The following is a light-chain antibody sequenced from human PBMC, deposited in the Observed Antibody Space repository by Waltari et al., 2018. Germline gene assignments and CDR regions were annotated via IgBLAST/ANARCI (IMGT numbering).Light chain of an antibody. CDR3: QQRSNWTPHT. CDR2: DAS. Sequence: EIVLTQSPATLSLSPGDTATLSCRASQSVGSYLAWYHQKPGQPPRLLIYDASNKAAGVPARFRGSGSGTDFTLSISSLEAEDVAVYYCQQRSNWTPHTFGQGARLEIK. V-gene: IGKV3-11*01. CDR1: QSVGSY. J-gene: IGKJ2*01.